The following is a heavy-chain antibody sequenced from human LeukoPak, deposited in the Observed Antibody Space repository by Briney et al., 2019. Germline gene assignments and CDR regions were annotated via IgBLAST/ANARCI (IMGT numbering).Heavy chain of an antibody. D-gene: IGHD6-19*01. CDR3: AKLAAVAGAFFDY. V-gene: IGHV3-30*18. Sequence: GGSLRLSCAASGFTFSSYGMHWVRQAPGKGLEWVAVISYDGSNKYYADSVKGRFTISRDNSKNTLYLQMNSLRAEDTAVYYCAKLAAVAGAFFDYWGQGTLVTVSS. CDR2: ISYDGSNK. J-gene: IGHJ4*02. CDR1: GFTFSSYG.